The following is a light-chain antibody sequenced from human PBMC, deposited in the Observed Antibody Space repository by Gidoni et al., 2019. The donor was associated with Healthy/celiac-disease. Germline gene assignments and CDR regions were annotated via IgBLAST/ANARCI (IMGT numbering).Light chain of an antibody. CDR3: QQRSNWPPWT. CDR2: DAS. Sequence: EIVLTQSPATLSLSPGERATLSCRASQSVSSYLSSYQQKTGKAPRILIYDASNRATGSTARFSGSGSWTTFTLTIISREPEDFAVDYCQQRSNWPPWTFGQGTKVEIK. J-gene: IGKJ1*01. V-gene: IGKV3-11*01. CDR1: QSVSSY.